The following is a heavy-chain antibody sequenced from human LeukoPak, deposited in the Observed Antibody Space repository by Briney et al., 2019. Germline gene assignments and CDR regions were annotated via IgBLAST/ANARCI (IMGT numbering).Heavy chain of an antibody. CDR1: GFTFSSCG. Sequence: GGSLRLSCAASGFTFSSCGMHWVRQAPGKGLEWVAFIRYHGSDKYYADSVKGRFTISRDNSKNTLYLQMNSLRPEDTAVYYCAKSPSSWKFDDWGQGTLVIVSS. J-gene: IGHJ4*02. CDR2: IRYHGSDK. V-gene: IGHV3-30*02. CDR3: AKSPSSWKFDD. D-gene: IGHD6-13*01.